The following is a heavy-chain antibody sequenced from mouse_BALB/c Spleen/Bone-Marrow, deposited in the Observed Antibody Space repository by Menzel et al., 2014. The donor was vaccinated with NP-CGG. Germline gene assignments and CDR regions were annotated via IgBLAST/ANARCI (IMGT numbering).Heavy chain of an antibody. Sequence: QVQLQQSGPGLVAPSQSLSITCTVSEFSLTSYGVHWVRQPPGKGLEWLGVIWAGGSTNYNSALMSRLSISKDNSKSQVFLRMNSLQTDDTAMYYCARDYDEWFAYWGQGTLVTVSA. V-gene: IGHV2-9*02. CDR2: IWAGGST. D-gene: IGHD2-12*01. CDR3: ARDYDEWFAY. J-gene: IGHJ3*01. CDR1: EFSLTSYG.